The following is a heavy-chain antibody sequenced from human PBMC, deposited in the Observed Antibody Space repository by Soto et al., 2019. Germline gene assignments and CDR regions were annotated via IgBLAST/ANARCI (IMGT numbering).Heavy chain of an antibody. J-gene: IGHJ6*02. CDR2: ITAGNGNT. Sequence: QVQLVQSGAEVKKPGASVKVSCKASGYTFTSCAIHWVRQAPGQRLEWMGWITAGNGNTKYSQKSQGRVTITRDTSASTASMALSSLRSEDTADYYCARYLTAMAVWGQGATVTVSS. CDR3: ARYLTAMAV. V-gene: IGHV1-3*01. CDR1: GYTFTSCA. D-gene: IGHD2-21*02.